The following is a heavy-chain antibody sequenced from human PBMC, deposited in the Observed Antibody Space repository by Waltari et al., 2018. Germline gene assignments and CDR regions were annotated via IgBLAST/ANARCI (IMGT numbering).Heavy chain of an antibody. CDR2: IIPIFGTA. CDR1: GGTFSSYA. D-gene: IGHD3-22*01. J-gene: IGHJ4*02. CDR3: ARSAKNAYYYDSSGYYYVPDY. V-gene: IGHV1-69*01. Sequence: QVQLVQSGAEVKKPGSSVKVSCKASGGTFSSYAISWVRQAPGQGLEWMGGIIPIFGTANYAQKFQGRVTITADESTSTAYMELSSLRSEDTAVYYWARSAKNAYYYDSSGYYYVPDYWGQGTLVTVSS.